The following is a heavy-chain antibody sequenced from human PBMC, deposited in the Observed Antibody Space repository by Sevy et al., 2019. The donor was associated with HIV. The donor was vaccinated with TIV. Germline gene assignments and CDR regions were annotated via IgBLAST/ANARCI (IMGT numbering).Heavy chain of an antibody. Sequence: GGSLRLSCAASGFTFSKYSMSWVRQPPGKGLEWVSTLSFGCGEINYADSVKGRFTIFRDNSNRSVYLQMNNLRPEDTAVYYCAREGCTKPHDYWGQGTLVTVSS. V-gene: IGHV3-23*01. CDR1: GFTFSKYS. CDR2: LSFGCGEI. J-gene: IGHJ4*02. CDR3: AREGCTKPHDY. D-gene: IGHD2-8*01.